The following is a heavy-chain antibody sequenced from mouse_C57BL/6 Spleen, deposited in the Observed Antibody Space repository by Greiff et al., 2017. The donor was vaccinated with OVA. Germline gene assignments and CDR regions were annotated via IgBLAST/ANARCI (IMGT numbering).Heavy chain of an antibody. CDR3: ARDYYSAFDV. CDR1: GYTFTSYW. Sequence: QVQLQQPGAELVRPGSSVKLSCKASGYTFTSYWMHWVKQRPIQGLEWIGKIDPSDGATHYTQKFKDKATLTVDKSSSTAYMQLSSLTSEDSAVYYCARDYYSAFDVWGTGTTVTVSS. CDR2: IDPSDGAT. V-gene: IGHV1-52*01. D-gene: IGHD1-1*01. J-gene: IGHJ1*03.